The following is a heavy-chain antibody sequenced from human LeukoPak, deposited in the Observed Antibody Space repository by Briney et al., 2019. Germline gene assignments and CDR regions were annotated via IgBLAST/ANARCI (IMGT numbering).Heavy chain of an antibody. Sequence: ASVKVPCKASGYTFTGYYMHWVRQAPGQGLEWMGWINPNSGGTNYAQKFQGRVTMTRDTSISTAYMELSRLRSDDTAVYYCARGSCSSTSCQLRAWYYYGMDVWGQGTTVTVSS. D-gene: IGHD2-2*01. CDR1: GYTFTGYY. V-gene: IGHV1-2*02. CDR2: INPNSGGT. CDR3: ARGSCSSTSCQLRAWYYYGMDV. J-gene: IGHJ6*02.